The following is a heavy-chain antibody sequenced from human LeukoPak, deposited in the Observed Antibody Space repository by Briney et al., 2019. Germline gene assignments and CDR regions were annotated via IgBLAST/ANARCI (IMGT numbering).Heavy chain of an antibody. J-gene: IGHJ5*02. CDR2: TYYSGST. CDR1: GGSISSYY. Sequence: SETLSLTCTVSGGSISSYYWSWIRQPPGKGLEWIGYTYYSGSTNYNPSLKSRVTISVDTSKNQFSLKLSSVTAADTAVYYCARGKSPHPWGQGTLVTVSS. CDR3: ARGKSPHP. V-gene: IGHV4-59*08.